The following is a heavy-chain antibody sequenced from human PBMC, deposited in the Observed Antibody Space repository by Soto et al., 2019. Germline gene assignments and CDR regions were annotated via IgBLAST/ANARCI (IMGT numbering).Heavy chain of an antibody. V-gene: IGHV3-23*01. D-gene: IGHD6-13*01. CDR1: GFTFSSYA. Sequence: GGSLRLSCAASGFTFSSYAMSWVRQAPGKGLEWVSAISGSGGSTYYADSVKGRFTISRDNSKNTLYLQMNSLRAEDTAVYYCAKEGGVSSIAAAGSFDYWGQGTLVTVSS. CDR2: ISGSGGST. CDR3: AKEGGVSSIAAAGSFDY. J-gene: IGHJ4*02.